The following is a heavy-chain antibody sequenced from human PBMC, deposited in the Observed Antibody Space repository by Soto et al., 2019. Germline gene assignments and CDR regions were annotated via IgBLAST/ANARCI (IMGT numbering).Heavy chain of an antibody. V-gene: IGHV3-48*03. Sequence: VGSLRLSCAASGFTFSNFEMHWVRQAPGKGLEWVSYINTAGSTKYYAESVKGRFTISRDNARNSLFLQMNSLRAEDTAVYYCARAECSTPNCLTAYYSYGLDVWGQGTTVTVSS. J-gene: IGHJ6*02. CDR2: INTAGSTK. CDR1: GFTFSNFE. CDR3: ARAECSTPNCLTAYYSYGLDV. D-gene: IGHD2-2*01.